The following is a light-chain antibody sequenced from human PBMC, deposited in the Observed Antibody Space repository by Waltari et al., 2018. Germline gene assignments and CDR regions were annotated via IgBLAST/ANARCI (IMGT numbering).Light chain of an antibody. J-gene: IGKJ1*01. CDR3: MQGTHWPWT. Sequence: DVVMTQSPLSLPVTLGQPASISCTSSQSLVHSDGNIYLNWCQQRPGQSPRRLIHRVSNRNSGVPDRFSGSGSGTDFTLKISRVEAEDVGVYYCMQGTHWPWTFGQGTKVEIK. V-gene: IGKV2-30*02. CDR1: QSLVHSDGNIY. CDR2: RVS.